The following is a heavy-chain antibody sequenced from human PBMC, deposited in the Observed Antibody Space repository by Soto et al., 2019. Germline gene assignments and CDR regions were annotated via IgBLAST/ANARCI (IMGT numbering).Heavy chain of an antibody. CDR3: AKFIKEWSPHYMDV. D-gene: IGHD3-3*01. J-gene: IGHJ6*03. V-gene: IGHV3-23*01. CDR1: GFTFSSYA. Sequence: TGGSLRLSCAASGFTFSSYAMSWVRQAPGKGLEWVSAISGSGGSTYYADSVKGRFTISRDNSKNTLYLQMNSLRAEDTAVYYCAKFIKEWSPHYMDVWGKGTTVTVSS. CDR2: ISGSGGST.